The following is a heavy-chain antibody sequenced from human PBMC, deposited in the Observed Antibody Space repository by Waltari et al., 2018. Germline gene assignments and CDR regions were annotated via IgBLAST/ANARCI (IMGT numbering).Heavy chain of an antibody. Sequence: QVQLQESGPGLVKPSETLSLTCTVSGGSISSYYWSWIRQPPGKGLEWIGYIYYSGSTNYNPSLKSRVTISVDTSKNQFSLKLSSVTAADTAVYYCARIYGDSVHRYYYYYMDVWGKGTTVTVSS. D-gene: IGHD4-17*01. CDR2: IYYSGST. CDR1: GGSISSYY. CDR3: ARIYGDSVHRYYYYYMDV. J-gene: IGHJ6*03. V-gene: IGHV4-59*01.